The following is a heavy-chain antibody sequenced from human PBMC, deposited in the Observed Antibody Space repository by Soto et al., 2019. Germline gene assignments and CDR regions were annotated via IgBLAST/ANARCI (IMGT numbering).Heavy chain of an antibody. CDR3: ARSRSNYDSSGYTS. Sequence: PGVTLGLSCSASALAYSDYDMTWIRRAPGKGLEWVSYISSSSSYTNYADSVKGRFTISRDNAKNSLYLQMNSLRAEDTAVYYCARSRSNYDSSGYTSWGQGTRGTVAS. CDR1: ALAYSDYD. V-gene: IGHV3-11*03. CDR2: ISSSSSYT. J-gene: IGHJ3*01. D-gene: IGHD3-22*01.